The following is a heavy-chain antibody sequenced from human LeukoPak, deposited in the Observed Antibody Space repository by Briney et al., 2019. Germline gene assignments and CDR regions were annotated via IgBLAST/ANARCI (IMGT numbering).Heavy chain of an antibody. CDR2: ITGSSNYI. CDR3: ARDTWSGEAFDI. CDR1: GFPFSSYT. D-gene: IGHD3-3*01. J-gene: IGHJ3*02. V-gene: IGHV3-21*01. Sequence: GGSLRLSCAASGFPFSSYTMNWVRQAPGKGLEWVSSITGSSNYIYYRDSVKGRFTISRDNAKNSLNLQLNSLRAEDMAVYYCARDTWSGEAFDIWGQGTMVTVSS.